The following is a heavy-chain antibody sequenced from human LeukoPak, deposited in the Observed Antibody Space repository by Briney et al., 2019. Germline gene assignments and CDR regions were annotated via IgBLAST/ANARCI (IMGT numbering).Heavy chain of an antibody. J-gene: IGHJ4*02. V-gene: IGHV3-30*03. D-gene: IGHD3-10*01. CDR1: GFTFTNYG. CDR3: ARDLSPVVRASPMGY. Sequence: PGGSLRLSSAASGFTFTNYGVHWVRQAPGKGLEWVALITYDGYYKYYPDSVKGRFTISSDTSKNTLYLQMNSLRAEDTAVYYCARDLSPVVRASPMGYWGQGTPVTVSS. CDR2: ITYDGYYK.